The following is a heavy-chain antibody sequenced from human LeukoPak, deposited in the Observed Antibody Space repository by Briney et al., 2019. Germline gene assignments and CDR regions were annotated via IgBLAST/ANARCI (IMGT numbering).Heavy chain of an antibody. D-gene: IGHD2-2*01. CDR2: IKSKTDGGTT. V-gene: IGHV3-15*01. CDR3: VRDQYCASSSCPGAFDL. Sequence: GGSLGLSCAASGFSINYDWMSWVRQAPGKGLEWVGRIKSKTDGGTTEYAAPVKGRFTISRDDSRNTLYLQMSSLKSEDTAVYYRVRDQYCASSSCPGAFDLWGQGTVVTVSS. CDR1: GFSINYDW. J-gene: IGHJ3*01.